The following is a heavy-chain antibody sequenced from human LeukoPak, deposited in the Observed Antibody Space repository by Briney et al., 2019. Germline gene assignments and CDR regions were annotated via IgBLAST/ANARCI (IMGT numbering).Heavy chain of an antibody. CDR2: ISSSSSTI. J-gene: IGHJ4*02. CDR3: ARDGFQVGASYFGF. CDR1: GFTFSSYS. D-gene: IGHD1-26*01. V-gene: IGHV3-48*01. Sequence: GGSLRLSCAASGFTFSSYSMNWVRQAPGKGLEWVSYISSSSSTIYYADSVKGRFTISRDNSKNTLYLQMNSMRAEDTAVYYCARDGFQVGASYFGFWGQGSLVTVSS.